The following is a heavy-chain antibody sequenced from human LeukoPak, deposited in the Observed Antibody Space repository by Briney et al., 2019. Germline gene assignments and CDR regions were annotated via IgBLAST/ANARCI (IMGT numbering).Heavy chain of an antibody. CDR2: IYYSGST. Sequence: SETLSLTCTVSGGSISSYYWSWIRQPPGKGLKWIGYIYYSGSTNYNPSLKSRVTVSVDTSKNQFSLKLSSVTAADTAVYYCARELVDGGNSYYFDYWGQGTLVTVSS. D-gene: IGHD4-23*01. CDR1: GGSISSYY. V-gene: IGHV4-59*12. CDR3: ARELVDGGNSYYFDY. J-gene: IGHJ4*02.